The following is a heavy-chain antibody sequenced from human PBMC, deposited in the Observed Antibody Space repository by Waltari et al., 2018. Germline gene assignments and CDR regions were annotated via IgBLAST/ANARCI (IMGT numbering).Heavy chain of an antibody. CDR3: ATPRRIVVVPAAIHY. V-gene: IGHV3-30-3*01. CDR2: ISYDGSNK. D-gene: IGHD2-2*02. J-gene: IGHJ4*02. CDR1: GFTFSSYA. Sequence: QEQLVESGGGVVQPGRSLRLSCAASGFTFSSYAMHWVRQAPGKGLEWVAVISYDGSNKYYADSVKGRFTISRDNSKNTLYLQMNSLRAEDTAVYYCATPRRIVVVPAAIHYWGQGTLVTVSS.